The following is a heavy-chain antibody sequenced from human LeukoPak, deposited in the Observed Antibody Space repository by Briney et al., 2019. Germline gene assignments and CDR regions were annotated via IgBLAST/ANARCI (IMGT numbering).Heavy chain of an antibody. J-gene: IGHJ4*02. CDR3: ASGSWYLAH. V-gene: IGHV4-34*01. Sequence: PSETLSLTCAVYGGSFSGYYWSWIRQPPGKGLEWIGEINHSGSTNYNPSLKSRVTTSVDTSKNQFSLKLSSVTAADTAVYYCASGSWYLAHWGQGTLVTVSS. D-gene: IGHD6-13*01. CDR2: INHSGST. CDR1: GGSFSGYY.